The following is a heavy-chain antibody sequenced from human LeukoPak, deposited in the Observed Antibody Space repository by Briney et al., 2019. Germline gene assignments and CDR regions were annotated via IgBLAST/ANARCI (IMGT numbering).Heavy chain of an antibody. J-gene: IGHJ6*02. CDR2: ISYDGSYK. V-gene: IGHV3-30*04. D-gene: IGHD6-13*01. CDR1: GFTFSRHA. Sequence: RGSLRLSCAASGFTFSRHAMHWVRQAPGKGLEGVVLISYDGSYKYYADSVKGRFTISRDNSKNMLYLQLNNLRAEDTAMYCCAKEAAAPSYYYYGLDVWGQGTTVTVSS. CDR3: AKEAAAPSYYYYGLDV.